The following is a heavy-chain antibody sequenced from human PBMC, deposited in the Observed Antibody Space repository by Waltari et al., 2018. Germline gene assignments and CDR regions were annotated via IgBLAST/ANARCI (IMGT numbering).Heavy chain of an antibody. CDR3: AADPPGGSYAPRLYYYGMDV. CDR1: GFTFTSSA. J-gene: IGHJ6*02. D-gene: IGHD1-26*01. V-gene: IGHV1-58*01. Sequence: QMQLVQSGPEVKKPGTSVKVSCKASGFTFTSSAVQWVRQARGQRLEWIGWIVVGSGNTNYAQKFQERVTITGDMSTSTAYMELSSLRSEDTAVYYCAADPPGGSYAPRLYYYGMDVWGQGTTVTVSS. CDR2: IVVGSGNT.